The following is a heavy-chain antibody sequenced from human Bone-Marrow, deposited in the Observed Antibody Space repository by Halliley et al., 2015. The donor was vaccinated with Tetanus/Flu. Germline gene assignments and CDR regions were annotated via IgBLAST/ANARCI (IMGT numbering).Heavy chain of an antibody. CDR1: GGSISPYY. V-gene: IGHV4-59*08. J-gene: IGHJ4*02. CDR3: ARLSLSPAFSFDSSAYNFAH. CDR2: IHYNGDT. D-gene: IGHD3-22*01. Sequence: TLSLTCSVSGGSISPYYWSWIRQPPGKGLEWIGYIHYNGDTNYSPSLKRRVTMSVDTSKNQFSLRLTSLTAADTAVYFCARLSLSPAFSFDSSAYNFAHWGRGTLVPVSS.